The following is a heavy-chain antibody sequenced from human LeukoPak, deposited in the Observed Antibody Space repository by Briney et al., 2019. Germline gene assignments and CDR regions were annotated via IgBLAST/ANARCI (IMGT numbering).Heavy chain of an antibody. D-gene: IGHD2-2*01. Sequence: GGSLRLSCAASGFTFSSYSMNWVRQAPGKGLEWVSSISSSSSYIYYADSVKGRFTISRDNAKNSLYLQMNSLSAEDTAVYYCAREPPDCSNTSCYGAYGMDVWGQGTTVTVSS. J-gene: IGHJ6*02. V-gene: IGHV3-21*01. CDR1: GFTFSSYS. CDR2: ISSSSSYI. CDR3: AREPPDCSNTSCYGAYGMDV.